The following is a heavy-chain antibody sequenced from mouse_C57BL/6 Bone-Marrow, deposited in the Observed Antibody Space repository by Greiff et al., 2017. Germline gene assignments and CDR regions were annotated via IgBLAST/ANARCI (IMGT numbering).Heavy chain of an antibody. CDR3: ARDGYYDYFDY. CDR2: IDPSDSYT. Sequence: QVQLQQPGAELVRPGPSVQLSCKASGYTFTSYWMHWLKQRPGQGLEWIGVIDPSDSYTNYNQKFKGKATLTVDPSSSTAYMQLSSLTSEDSAVYYCARDGYYDYFDYWGQGTTLTVSS. CDR1: GYTFTSYW. V-gene: IGHV1-59*01. D-gene: IGHD2-3*01. J-gene: IGHJ2*01.